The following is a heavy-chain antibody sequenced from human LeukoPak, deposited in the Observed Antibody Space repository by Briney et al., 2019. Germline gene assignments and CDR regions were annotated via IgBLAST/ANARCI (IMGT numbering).Heavy chain of an antibody. CDR3: ARRRDFIDY. J-gene: IGHJ4*02. CDR2: SSSSGSTI. V-gene: IGHV3-11*01. CDR1: GFTFSNAW. Sequence: GGSLRLSCAASGFTFSNAWMSWVRQAPGKGLEWVSYSSSSGSTIYYADSVKGRFAISRDNAKNSLYLQMNSLRAEDTAVYYCARRRDFIDYWGQGTLVAVSS. D-gene: IGHD3/OR15-3a*01.